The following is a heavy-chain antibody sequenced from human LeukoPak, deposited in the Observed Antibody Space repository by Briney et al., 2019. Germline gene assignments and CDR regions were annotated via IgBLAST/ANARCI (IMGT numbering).Heavy chain of an antibody. CDR1: GYSFTSYW. CDR3: ARTKRSSGWYGSYYYYGMDV. Sequence: GESLKISCKGSGYSFTSYWIGWVRQMPGKGLEWMGIIYPGDSDTRYSPSFQGQVTISADKSISTAYLQWSSLKASDTAMYYCARTKRSSGWYGSYYYYGMDVWGQGTTVTVSS. J-gene: IGHJ6*02. CDR2: IYPGDSDT. V-gene: IGHV5-51*01. D-gene: IGHD6-19*01.